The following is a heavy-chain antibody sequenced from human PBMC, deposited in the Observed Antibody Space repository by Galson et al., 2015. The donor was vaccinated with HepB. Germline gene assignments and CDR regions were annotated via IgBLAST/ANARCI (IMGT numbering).Heavy chain of an antibody. J-gene: IGHJ6*02. V-gene: IGHV1-18*01. CDR2: ISAYNGDT. Sequence: SVKVSCKASGHLFSSYDITWVRQAPGQGLEWMGWISAYNGDTNYAQKFQGRVTMTTDRSTSTVNMELRSLRSDDTAVYYCASSSLVTTGYYNAMDVWGQGTTVTVSS. CDR1: GHLFSSYD. CDR3: ASSSLVTTGYYNAMDV. D-gene: IGHD4-17*01.